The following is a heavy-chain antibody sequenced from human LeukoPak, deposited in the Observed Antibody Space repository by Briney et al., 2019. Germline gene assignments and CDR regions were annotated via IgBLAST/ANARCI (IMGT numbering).Heavy chain of an antibody. Sequence: SETLSLTCTVSGYSISSGYYWGWIRQPPGKGLEWIGSIYHSGSTYYNPSLKSRVTISVDTSKNQFSLKLSSVTAADTAVYYCARDLGERTFDIWGQGTMVTVSS. V-gene: IGHV4-38-2*02. CDR1: GYSISSGYY. J-gene: IGHJ3*02. D-gene: IGHD1-1*01. CDR2: IYHSGST. CDR3: ARDLGERTFDI.